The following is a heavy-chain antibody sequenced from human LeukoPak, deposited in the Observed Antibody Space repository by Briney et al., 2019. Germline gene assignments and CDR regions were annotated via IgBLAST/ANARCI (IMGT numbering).Heavy chain of an antibody. CDR2: ISSSSSTI. V-gene: IGHV3-48*01. CDR1: GFTFSSYS. CDR3: ARGDNNWFDP. J-gene: IGHJ5*02. D-gene: IGHD3-9*01. Sequence: GGSLRLSCAASGFTFSSYSMNWVRQAPGKGLEWVSYISSSSSTIYCADSVKGRFTISRDNAKNSLYLQMNSLRAEDTAVYYCARGDNNWFDPWGQGTLVTVSS.